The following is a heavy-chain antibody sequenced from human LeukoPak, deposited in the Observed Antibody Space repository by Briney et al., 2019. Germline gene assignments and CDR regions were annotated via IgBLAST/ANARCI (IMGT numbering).Heavy chain of an antibody. V-gene: IGHV4-34*01. D-gene: IGHD2-2*01. J-gene: IGHJ4*02. CDR1: GGSFSGYY. CDR3: ARGVVPAAPDFDY. CDR2: ISHSGST. Sequence: PSETLSLTCAVYGGSFSGYYWSWIRQPPGKGLEWIGEISHSGSTNYNPSLKSRVTISVDTSKNQFSLKLSSVTAADTAVYYCARGVVPAAPDFDYWGQGTLVTVSS.